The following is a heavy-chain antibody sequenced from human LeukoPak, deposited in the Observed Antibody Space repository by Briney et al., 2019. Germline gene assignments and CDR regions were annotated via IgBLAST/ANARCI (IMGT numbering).Heavy chain of an antibody. J-gene: IGHJ5*02. CDR3: AREGVMVRGVIGSWFDP. D-gene: IGHD3-10*01. V-gene: IGHV1-46*01. CDR2: INPSGGST. Sequence: GASVKVSCKASGYTFTSYYMHWVRQAPGQGLEWMGIINPSGGSTSYAQKFQGRVTMTRDTSTSTVYMELSSLRSEDTAVYYCAREGVMVRGVIGSWFDPWGQGTLVTVSS. CDR1: GYTFTSYY.